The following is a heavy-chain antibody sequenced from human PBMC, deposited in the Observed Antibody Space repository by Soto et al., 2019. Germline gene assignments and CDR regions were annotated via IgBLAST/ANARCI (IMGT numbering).Heavy chain of an antibody. D-gene: IGHD2-21*01. Sequence: PGGSLRLSCAASGFTVSNSYMSWVRQAPGKGLEWVSVIYSGGSTYYADSVKGRFTISRDSSKNTLYLQMNSLRAEDTAVYHCARGFQSSFGYWGQGTLVTVSS. V-gene: IGHV3-53*01. CDR1: GFTVSNSY. CDR3: ARGFQSSFGY. J-gene: IGHJ4*02. CDR2: IYSGGST.